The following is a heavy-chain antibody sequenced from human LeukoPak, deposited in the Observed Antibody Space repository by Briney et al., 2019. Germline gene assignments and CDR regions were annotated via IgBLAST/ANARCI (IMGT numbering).Heavy chain of an antibody. V-gene: IGHV3-30-3*01. CDR3: AGSGGFDY. CDR2: ISYDGSNK. CDR1: GFTFSSYA. Sequence: PGSSLRLSCAASGFTFSSYAMHWVRQAPGKGLEWVAVISYDGSNKYYADSVKGRFTISRDNSKNTLYLQMNSLRAEDTAVYYCAGSGGFDYWGQGTLVIVSS. D-gene: IGHD3-3*01. J-gene: IGHJ4*02.